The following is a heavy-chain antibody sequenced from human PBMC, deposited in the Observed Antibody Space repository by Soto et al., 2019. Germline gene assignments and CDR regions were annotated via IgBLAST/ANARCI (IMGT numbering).Heavy chain of an antibody. CDR3: ARGGILTGYYPNDY. D-gene: IGHD3-9*01. J-gene: IGHJ4*02. V-gene: IGHV3-33*08. CDR1: GFTFSSYS. CDR2: IWYDGSNK. Sequence: GGSLRLSCAASGFTFSSYSMNWVRQAPGKGLEWVAVIWYDGSNKYYADSVKGRFTISRDNSKNTLYLQMNSLRAEDTAVYYCARGGILTGYYPNDYWGQGTLVTVSS.